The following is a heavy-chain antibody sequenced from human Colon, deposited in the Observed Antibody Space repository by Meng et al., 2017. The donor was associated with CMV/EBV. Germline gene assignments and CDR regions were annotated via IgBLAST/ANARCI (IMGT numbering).Heavy chain of an antibody. Sequence: GESLKISCVASGFSLSSAWIHWVRQAPGKGPEWVSIINVDGTVTRYADSVKGRFTISRDNAKNTLFLQMNSLRADDTAVYYCARDGGRFMNQWGQGTSVTVSS. CDR2: INVDGTVT. CDR1: GFSLSSAW. D-gene: IGHD3-16*01. J-gene: IGHJ6*02. V-gene: IGHV3-74*01. CDR3: ARDGGRFMNQ.